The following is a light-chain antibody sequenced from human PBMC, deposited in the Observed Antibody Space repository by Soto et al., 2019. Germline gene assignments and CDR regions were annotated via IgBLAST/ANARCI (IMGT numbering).Light chain of an antibody. CDR3: QKYSSVPV. CDR1: QDIRNF. Sequence: DIQMTQSPTSLSASVRDRVTITCRASQDIRNFVAWYQQKPGKAPKLLIYAASTLQSGGPSRFSGSGSGTDFTLTINSLQPEDVATYFCQKYSSVPVFGPGTKVEIK. V-gene: IGKV1-27*01. CDR2: AAS. J-gene: IGKJ3*01.